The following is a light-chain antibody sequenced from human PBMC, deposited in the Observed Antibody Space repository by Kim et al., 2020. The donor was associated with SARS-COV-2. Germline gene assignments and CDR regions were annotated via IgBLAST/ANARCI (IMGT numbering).Light chain of an antibody. CDR2: DVS. CDR1: NSDVGGYNY. CDR3: SSYTSSSTLVV. V-gene: IGLV2-14*03. Sequence: SITISCTRTNSDVGGYNYASWYQQHPGKAPNLIIYDVSNRPSGVSNRFSGSKSGNTASLTISGLQAEDEADYYCSSYTSSSTLVVFGGGTQLTVL. J-gene: IGLJ2*01.